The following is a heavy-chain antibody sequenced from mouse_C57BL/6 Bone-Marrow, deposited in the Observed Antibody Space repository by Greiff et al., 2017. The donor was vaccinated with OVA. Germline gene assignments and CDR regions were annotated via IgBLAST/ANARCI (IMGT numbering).Heavy chain of an antibody. J-gene: IGHJ2*01. CDR1: GFTFSSYG. Sequence: DVQLVESGGDLVKPGGSLKLSCAASGFTFSSYGMSWVRQTPDKRLEWVATISSGGSYTYYPDSVKGRFTISRDNAKNTLYLQMSSLKSEDTAMYYCAREIPIITTVVPPDYWGQGTTLTVSS. V-gene: IGHV5-6*01. CDR2: ISSGGSYT. D-gene: IGHD1-1*01. CDR3: AREIPIITTVVPPDY.